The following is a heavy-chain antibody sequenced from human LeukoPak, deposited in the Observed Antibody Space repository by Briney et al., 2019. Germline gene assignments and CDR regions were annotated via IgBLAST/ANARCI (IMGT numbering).Heavy chain of an antibody. Sequence: GGSLRLSCAASGFTFSGSAMHWVRQASGKGLEWVGRIRSKANSYATAYAASVKGRFTISRDDSKNTAYLQMNSLKTEDTAVYYGTTAATLFDYWGQGTLVTVSS. D-gene: IGHD2-15*01. CDR3: TTAATLFDY. V-gene: IGHV3-73*01. J-gene: IGHJ4*02. CDR1: GFTFSGSA. CDR2: IRSKANSYAT.